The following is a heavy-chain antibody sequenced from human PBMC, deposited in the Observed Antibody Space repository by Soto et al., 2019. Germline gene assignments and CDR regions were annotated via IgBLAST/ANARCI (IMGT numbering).Heavy chain of an antibody. CDR3: ATPPGGGGY. Sequence: EVQLVESGGGLIQPGGSLRLSCAVSGFTVSNNYMSWVRQAPGKGLEGVSVIYSGGYTAYGDSVKGRFTISRDNSKNTLYPQSDTLGPPATAVYSRATPPGGGGYWGQGTLVTVSS. J-gene: IGHJ4*02. V-gene: IGHV3-53*01. CDR1: GFTVSNNY. D-gene: IGHD2-15*01. CDR2: IYSGGYT.